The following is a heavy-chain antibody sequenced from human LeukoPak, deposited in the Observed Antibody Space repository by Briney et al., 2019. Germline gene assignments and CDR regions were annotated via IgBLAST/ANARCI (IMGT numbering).Heavy chain of an antibody. V-gene: IGHV4-39*01. CDR2: IYHSGRT. CDR1: GDYISSSSYY. Sequence: SETLSLTCAVSGDYISSSSYYWGWIRQSPGTGLEWIGDIYHSGRTYYNPSLKSRVAISIDTSKNQFPLRLRSMTAADTAVFYCARRRYYDSTGYFEWGRGTLVTVSS. J-gene: IGHJ1*01. CDR3: ARRRYYDSTGYFE. D-gene: IGHD3-22*01.